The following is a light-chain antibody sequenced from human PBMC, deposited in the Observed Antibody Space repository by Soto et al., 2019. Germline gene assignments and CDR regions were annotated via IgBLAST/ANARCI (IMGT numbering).Light chain of an antibody. CDR3: CSYAGIITWV. CDR2: EVT. CDR1: SNDIGGHNH. J-gene: IGLJ3*02. V-gene: IGLV2-23*02. Sequence: QSALTQPASVSGSPGQSITISCAGTSNDIGGHNHVSWYQQHPDNSPKLIIYEVTGRPSGVSNRFSASKSGTTASLTISGLQAEDEADYYCCSYAGIITWVCGGGTKLTVL.